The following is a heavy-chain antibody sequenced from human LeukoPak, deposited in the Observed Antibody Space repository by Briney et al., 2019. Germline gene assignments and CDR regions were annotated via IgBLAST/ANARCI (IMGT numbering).Heavy chain of an antibody. D-gene: IGHD6-19*01. J-gene: IGHJ4*02. Sequence: GGSLRLSCAASGFTFDDYAMHWVRQAPGKGLEWVSGISWNSGSIGYADSVKGRFTISRDNAKNSLYLQMNSLRAGDTALYYCAKVRLRSSGWYDLWGQGTLVTVSS. CDR3: AKVRLRSSGWYDL. CDR1: GFTFDDYA. V-gene: IGHV3-9*01. CDR2: ISWNSGSI.